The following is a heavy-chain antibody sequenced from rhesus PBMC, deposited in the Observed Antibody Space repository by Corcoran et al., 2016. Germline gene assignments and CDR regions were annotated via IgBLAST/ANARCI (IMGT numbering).Heavy chain of an antibody. V-gene: IGHV2-95*01. D-gene: IGHD2-21*01. CDR3: ERPMAQYGDFEF. J-gene: IGHJ1*01. Sequence: QVTLKESGPALVKPTPTLTLTCTFSGFSISTTGTGVGWIRQPPGKALEWRASIYWNDSKYNNKSRKRRRNISKDTSKNQVVLTMTNMDPVDTATYYCERPMAQYGDFEFWGQGALVTVSS. CDR2: IYWNDSK. CDR1: GFSISTTGTG.